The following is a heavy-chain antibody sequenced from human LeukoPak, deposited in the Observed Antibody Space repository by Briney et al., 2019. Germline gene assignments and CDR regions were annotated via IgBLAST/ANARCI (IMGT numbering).Heavy chain of an antibody. CDR1: GDSIRSYY. V-gene: IGHV4-59*12. CDR2: IHYSGST. J-gene: IGHJ3*01. Sequence: SETLSLTCAVSGDSIRSYYWSLIRQPPGKGLEWIGNIHYSGSTKYNSSLKSRVTISVDTSNNQFSLRVTSLTAADTAVYYCARLGALHDAFDVWGQGTLVTVSS. D-gene: IGHD3-16*01. CDR3: ARLGALHDAFDV.